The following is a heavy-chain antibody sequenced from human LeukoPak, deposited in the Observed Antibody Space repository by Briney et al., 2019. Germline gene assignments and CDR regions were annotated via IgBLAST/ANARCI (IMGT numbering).Heavy chain of an antibody. Sequence: PGGSLRLSCAASGFTVSSNYMTWVRQAPGKGLEWVSVIYSGGSTYYADSVKGRFTISRDNSKNTLYLQMNSLIAEDTAVYYCAKSGYNRFDYWGQGTRVTVSS. CDR3: AKSGYNRFDY. V-gene: IGHV3-53*01. CDR2: IYSGGST. CDR1: GFTVSSNY. J-gene: IGHJ4*02. D-gene: IGHD5-24*01.